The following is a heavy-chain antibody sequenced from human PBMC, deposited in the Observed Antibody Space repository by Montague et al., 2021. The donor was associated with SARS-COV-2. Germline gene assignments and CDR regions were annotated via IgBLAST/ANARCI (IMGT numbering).Heavy chain of an antibody. CDR2: TYYSGST. D-gene: IGHD2-21*01. Sequence: SETLSLTCSVSGASMKSYYWTRVRQSPGKGLQWIGYTYYSGSTSYDPSLQSRLTMTVDTSKNQFTLRLMSVTAADSAVYYCARVEGMIGGITHFDYWGQGWPVTVSS. CDR3: ARVEGMIGGITHFDY. V-gene: IGHV4-59*01. J-gene: IGHJ4*02. CDR1: GASMKSYY.